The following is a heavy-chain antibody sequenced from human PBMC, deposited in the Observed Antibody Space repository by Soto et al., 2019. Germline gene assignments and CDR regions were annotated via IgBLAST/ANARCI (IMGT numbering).Heavy chain of an antibody. J-gene: IGHJ4*02. D-gene: IGHD5-12*01. Sequence: QVQLQQSGPGLVTPSETLSLTCTVSAGSISSYYWYWIRQPAGKGLEWIGRIYAIGRTSTNSNPSLKSRVTKSRDTSKRQFSLKLTSVTVADTAVYYCARDDIGGVGGVYWGQGILVTVSA. CDR2: IYAIGRTST. V-gene: IGHV4-4*07. CDR3: ARDDIGGVGGVY. CDR1: AGSISSYY.